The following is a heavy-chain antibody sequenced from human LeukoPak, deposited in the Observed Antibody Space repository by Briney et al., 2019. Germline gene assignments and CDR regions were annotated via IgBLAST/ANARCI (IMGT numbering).Heavy chain of an antibody. V-gene: IGHV1-8*01. Sequence: GASVKVSCKASGYTFTSYDINWVRQATGQGLEWMGWMNPNSGNTGYAQKFQGRVTITADESTSTAYMELSSLRSEDTAVYYCASLSAYYYDSSGQTSFDYWGQGTLVTVSS. CDR3: ASLSAYYYDSSGQTSFDY. D-gene: IGHD3-22*01. CDR1: GYTFTSYD. CDR2: MNPNSGNT. J-gene: IGHJ4*02.